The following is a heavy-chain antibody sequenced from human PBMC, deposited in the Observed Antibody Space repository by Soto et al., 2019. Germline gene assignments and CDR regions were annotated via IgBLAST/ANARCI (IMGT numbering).Heavy chain of an antibody. Sequence: GGSLRLSCAASGFTFSSYWMSWVRQAPGKGLEWVANIKQDGSEKYYVDSVKGRFTISRDNAKNSLYLQMNSLRAEDTAVYYCASEQPTGGDFWSGYYYFDYWGQGTLVTVSS. V-gene: IGHV3-7*01. D-gene: IGHD3-3*01. CDR2: IKQDGSEK. J-gene: IGHJ4*02. CDR1: GFTFSSYW. CDR3: ASEQPTGGDFWSGYYYFDY.